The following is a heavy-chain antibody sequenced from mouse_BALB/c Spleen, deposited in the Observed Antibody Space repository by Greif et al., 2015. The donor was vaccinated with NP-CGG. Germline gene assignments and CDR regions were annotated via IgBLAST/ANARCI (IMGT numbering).Heavy chain of an antibody. Sequence: VQLKQSGAELVKPGASVKLSCTPSGFNIKDTYMHWVKQRPEQGLEWIGRIDPANANPKYDPKFQGKATITPDASSNTASLQLSSLTSEDTAVYYCANAYYNSLGFAYWGQGTLVTVSA. J-gene: IGHJ3*01. D-gene: IGHD2-12*01. CDR2: IDPANANP. CDR1: GFNIKDTY. V-gene: IGHV14-3*02. CDR3: ANAYYNSLGFAY.